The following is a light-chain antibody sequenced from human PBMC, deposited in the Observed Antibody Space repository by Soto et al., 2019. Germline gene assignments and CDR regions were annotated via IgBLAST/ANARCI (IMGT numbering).Light chain of an antibody. V-gene: IGKV1-5*01. CDR2: AAS. CDR3: QQYGSSQGT. CDR1: QTISSW. J-gene: IGKJ1*01. Sequence: DIQMTQSPSTLSGSVGDRVTITCRASQTISSWLAWYQQKPGKAPKLLIYAASSLQSGVPSRFSGSGSGTDFTLTISRLEPEDFAVYYCQQYGSSQGTFGQGTKVDIK.